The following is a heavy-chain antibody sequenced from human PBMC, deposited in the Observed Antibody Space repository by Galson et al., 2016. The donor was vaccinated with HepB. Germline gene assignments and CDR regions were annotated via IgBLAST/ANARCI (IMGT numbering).Heavy chain of an antibody. CDR1: GYKFAGYW. V-gene: IGHV5-51*01. D-gene: IGHD4-23*01. CDR2: IYPGDSDT. J-gene: IGHJ5*02. Sequence: QSGAEVTKPGESLNISCKAPGYKFAGYWIGWVRQMPGQGLEWMGIIYPGDSDTKYSPSFEGQVTISADKSISTAFLHWGSLRPSDSAIYYCARTTVAGKLRSWFDPWGQGTLVTVSS. CDR3: ARTTVAGKLRSWFDP.